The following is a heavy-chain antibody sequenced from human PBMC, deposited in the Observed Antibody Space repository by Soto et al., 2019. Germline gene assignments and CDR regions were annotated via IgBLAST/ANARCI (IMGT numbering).Heavy chain of an antibody. CDR2: IKSKTDGGTT. J-gene: IGHJ6*02. D-gene: IGHD3-3*01. Sequence: GSLRLSCAASGFTFSNAWMNRVRQAPGKGLEWVGRIKSKTDGGTTDYAAPVKGRFTISRDDSKNTLYLQMNSLKTEDTAVYYCTTAEYYDFWSGYRYYYGMDVWGQGTTVTVSS. CDR3: TTAEYYDFWSGYRYYYGMDV. CDR1: GFTFSNAW. V-gene: IGHV3-15*07.